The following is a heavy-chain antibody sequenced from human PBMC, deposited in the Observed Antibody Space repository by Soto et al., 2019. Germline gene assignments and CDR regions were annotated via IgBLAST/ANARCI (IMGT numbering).Heavy chain of an antibody. V-gene: IGHV3-20*04. CDR2: INWNGGST. D-gene: IGHD6-13*01. CDR3: ARGSHRGSTSNLRGSSWYYFDY. Sequence: PGGSLRLSCAASGFTFDDYGMSWVRQAPGKGLEWVSGINWNGGSTGYADSVKGRFTISRDNAKNSLYLQMNSLRAEDTALYYCARGSHRGSTSNLRGSSWYYFDYWGQGTLVTVSS. J-gene: IGHJ4*02. CDR1: GFTFDDYG.